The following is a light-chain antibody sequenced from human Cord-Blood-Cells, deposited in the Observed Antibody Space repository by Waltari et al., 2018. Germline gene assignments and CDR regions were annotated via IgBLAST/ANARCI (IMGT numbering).Light chain of an antibody. CDR3: CSYAGSYV. CDR1: SSDVGGYNL. V-gene: IGLV2-23*01. CDR2: EGS. J-gene: IGLJ1*01. Sequence: QSALTQPASVSGSPGQSITIPCTGTSSDVGGYNLVSWYQQHPGKAPKLMIYEGSKRPSGVSNRFSGSKSGNTASLTISGLQAEDEADYYCCSYAGSYVFGTGTKVTVL.